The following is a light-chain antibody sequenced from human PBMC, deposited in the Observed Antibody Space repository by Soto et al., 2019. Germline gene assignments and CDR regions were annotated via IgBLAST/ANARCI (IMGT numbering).Light chain of an antibody. V-gene: IGKV4-1*01. J-gene: IGKJ1*01. CDR3: QQYYSTPWT. CDR2: WAS. CDR1: QSVLYSSSNKNF. Sequence: IVMTQSPDSLAVSLGERATINCKSSQSVLYSSSNKNFLAWYQQKPRQPPKLLIYWASTRESGVPDRFSGSGSGTDFTLTINSLQAEDVAVYYCQQYYSTPWTFGQGTKVEIK.